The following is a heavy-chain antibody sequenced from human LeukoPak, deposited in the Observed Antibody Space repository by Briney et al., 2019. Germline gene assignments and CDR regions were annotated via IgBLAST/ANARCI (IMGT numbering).Heavy chain of an antibody. J-gene: IGHJ5*02. CDR2: IYTSGST. D-gene: IGHD6-19*01. CDR3: ARDGYSSGWSLWFDP. CDR1: GGSISSGSYY. Sequence: PSETLSLTCTVSGGSISSGSYYWSWIRQPAGKGLEWIGRIYTSGSTNYNPSLKSRVTISVDTSKNQFSLKLNSVTPEDTAVYYCARDGYSSGWSLWFDPWGQGTLVTVSS. V-gene: IGHV4-61*02.